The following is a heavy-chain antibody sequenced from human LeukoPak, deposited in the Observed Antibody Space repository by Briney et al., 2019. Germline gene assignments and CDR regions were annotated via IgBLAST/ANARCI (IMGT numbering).Heavy chain of an antibody. V-gene: IGHV3-53*05. CDR1: GFAVSSNY. CDR2: IYSGGST. Sequence: GESLRLSCAASGFAVSSNYMSWVRQAPGKGLEWVSVIYSGGSTYYADSVKGRFTISRDNSKNTLYLQMNSLRAEDTAVYYCARTGGGDCYDYWGQGTLVTVSS. J-gene: IGHJ4*02. CDR3: ARTGGGDCYDY. D-gene: IGHD2-21*01.